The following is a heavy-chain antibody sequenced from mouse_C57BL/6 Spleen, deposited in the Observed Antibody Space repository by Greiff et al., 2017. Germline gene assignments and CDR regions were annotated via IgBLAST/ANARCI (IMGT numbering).Heavy chain of an antibody. Sequence: VQLQQSGAELVKPGASVKLSCKASGYAFSSYWMNWVKQRPGKGLEWIGQIYPGDGDTNYNGKFKGKATLTADKSSSTAYMQLSSLTSEDSAVYFCARRQTAQATWFAYWGQGTLVTVSA. V-gene: IGHV1-80*01. D-gene: IGHD3-2*02. J-gene: IGHJ3*01. CDR3: ARRQTAQATWFAY. CDR1: GYAFSSYW. CDR2: IYPGDGDT.